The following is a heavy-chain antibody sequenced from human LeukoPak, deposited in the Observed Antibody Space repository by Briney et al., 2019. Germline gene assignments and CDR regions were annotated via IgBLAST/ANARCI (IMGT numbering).Heavy chain of an antibody. D-gene: IGHD6-19*01. CDR2: INPSGGST. CDR1: GYTFTSYY. CDR3: ATSQWLVPWYY. J-gene: IGHJ4*02. Sequence: GASVKVSCKASGYTFTSYYMHWVRQAPGQGLEWMGIINPSGGSTSYAQKFQGRVTMTRDTSTSTVYMELSSLRSEDTAVYYCATSQWLVPWYYWGQGTLVTVSS. V-gene: IGHV1-46*01.